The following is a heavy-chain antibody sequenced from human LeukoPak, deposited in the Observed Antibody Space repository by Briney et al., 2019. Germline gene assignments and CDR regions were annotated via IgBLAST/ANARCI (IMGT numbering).Heavy chain of an antibody. J-gene: IGHJ4*02. CDR3: AVDPIVVVVADFPGY. CDR1: GYTFTSYY. V-gene: IGHV1-46*01. Sequence: GASVKVSCKASGYTFTSYYMHWVRQAPGQGLEWMGIINPSGGSTSYAQKFQGRVTMTRDMSTSTVYMELSSLRAEDTAVYYCAVDPIVVVVADFPGYWGQGTLVTVSS. CDR2: INPSGGST. D-gene: IGHD2-15*01.